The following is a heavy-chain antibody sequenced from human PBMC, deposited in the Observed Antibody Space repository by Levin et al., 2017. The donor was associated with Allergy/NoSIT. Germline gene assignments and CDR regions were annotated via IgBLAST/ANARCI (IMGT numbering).Heavy chain of an antibody. Sequence: GFTVRSTYMSWVRQAPGKGLEGVSVIYSGGSTYYAASFPFRFTISRDNSKNTLYLQMNSLRAEDTAVYYCARDSPMVRGVTYHSFDYWGQGTLVTVSS. V-gene: IGHV3-66*01. CDR2: IYSGGST. CDR3: ARDSPMVRGVTYHSFDY. CDR1: GFTVRSTY. D-gene: IGHD3-10*01. J-gene: IGHJ4*02.